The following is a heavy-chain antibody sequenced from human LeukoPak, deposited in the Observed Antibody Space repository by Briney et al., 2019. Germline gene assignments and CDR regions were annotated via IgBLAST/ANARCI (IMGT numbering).Heavy chain of an antibody. D-gene: IGHD3-16*01. CDR1: GFSFSSYG. J-gene: IGHJ3*01. CDR3: AKDRNMITFGGVAAGH. V-gene: IGHV3-23*01. Sequence: GGSLRLSCAASGFSFSSYGMHWVRQAPGKGLEWVSAISGSGGTTYYADSVKGRFTISRDNSKNTLYLQMNSLRAEDTAVYYCAKDRNMITFGGVAAGHWGQGTMVTVSS. CDR2: ISGSGGTT.